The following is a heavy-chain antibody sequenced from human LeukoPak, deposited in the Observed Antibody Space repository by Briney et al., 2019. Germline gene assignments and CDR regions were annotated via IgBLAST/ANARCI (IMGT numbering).Heavy chain of an antibody. J-gene: IGHJ4*02. V-gene: IGHV7-4-1*02. CDR1: GYTFTSYA. CDR2: INTNTGNP. Sequence: ASVKVSCKAAGYTFTSYAMSWVRQDPGQGLEWMGWINTNTGNPTYAQGFTGRFVFSLDTSVSTAYLQISSLKAEDSAVYYCAKQGPGYCSSTSCYGVDYWGQGTLVTVSS. CDR3: AKQGPGYCSSTSCYGVDY. D-gene: IGHD2-2*01.